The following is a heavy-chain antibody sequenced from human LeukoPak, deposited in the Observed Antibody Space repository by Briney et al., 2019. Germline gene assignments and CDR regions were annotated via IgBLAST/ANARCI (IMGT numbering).Heavy chain of an antibody. CDR1: GFTVSSNY. J-gene: IGHJ4*02. Sequence: GGPLRLSCAAYGFTVSSNYMSWVRQAPGKGLEWVAAISASGSATSYADSVRGRFTISRDNSKSTTYLQMNSLRAEDTAVFYCAKDLYLRDFWGGYFDYWGQGIPVTVSP. D-gene: IGHD3-3*01. V-gene: IGHV3-23*01. CDR3: AKDLYLRDFWGGYFDY. CDR2: ISASGSAT.